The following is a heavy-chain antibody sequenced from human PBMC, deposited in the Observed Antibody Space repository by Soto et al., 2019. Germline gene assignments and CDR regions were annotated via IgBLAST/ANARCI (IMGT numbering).Heavy chain of an antibody. CDR2: INHSGST. CDR1: GGSFSGYY. V-gene: IGHV4-34*01. CDR3: VRGGLRLRPKQFDY. J-gene: IGHJ4*02. Sequence: PSETLSLTCAVYGGSFSGYYWSWIRQPPGKGLEWIGEINHSGSTNYNPSLKSRVTISVDTSKNQFSLKLSSVTAADTAVYYCVRGGLRLRPKQFDYWGQGTLVTVSS. D-gene: IGHD3-16*01.